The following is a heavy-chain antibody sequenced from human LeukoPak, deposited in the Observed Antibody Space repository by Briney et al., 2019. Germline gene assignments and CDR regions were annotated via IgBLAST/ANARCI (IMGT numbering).Heavy chain of an antibody. V-gene: IGHV1-69*01. J-gene: IGHJ1*01. CDR2: IIPIFDTA. Sequence: SVKVSSKASGGTFSSYSISWVRQAPGQELEWMGGIIPIFDTADYAQKFQGRVTITADESTSTAYMELSSLRSEDTAVYYCARGPTYYYDSSGYTYFQHWGQGTLVTVSS. CDR3: ARGPTYYYDSSGYTYFQH. D-gene: IGHD3-22*01. CDR1: GGTFSSYS.